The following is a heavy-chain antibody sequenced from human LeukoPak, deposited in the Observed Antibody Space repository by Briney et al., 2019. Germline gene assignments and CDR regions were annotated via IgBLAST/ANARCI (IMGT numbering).Heavy chain of an antibody. CDR2: ISGSGGST. CDR3: AKVGCSSTSCPNTFDY. Sequence: PGGSLRLSCAASGFTLRSYAMSWVRQAPGKGLEWVSAISGSGGSTYYADSVKGRFTISRDNSKNTLYLQMNSLRAEDTAVYYCAKVGCSSTSCPNTFDYWGQGTLVTVSS. D-gene: IGHD2-2*01. CDR1: GFTLRSYA. J-gene: IGHJ4*02. V-gene: IGHV3-23*01.